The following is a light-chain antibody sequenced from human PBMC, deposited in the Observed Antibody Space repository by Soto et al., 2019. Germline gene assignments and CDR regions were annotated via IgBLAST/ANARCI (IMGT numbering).Light chain of an antibody. CDR2: GNN. V-gene: IGLV1-40*01. CDR3: QSYDRGLTAVL. J-gene: IGLJ1*01. Sequence: QSVLTQPPSVSGAPGQRVTISCTGSGFNIGSNYDVHWYQQLPGTAPKLLIYGNNNRPSGVPDRFSASKSGFTASLAITGLQAEDEADYFCQSYDRGLTAVLFGTGTKATVL. CDR1: GFNIGSNYD.